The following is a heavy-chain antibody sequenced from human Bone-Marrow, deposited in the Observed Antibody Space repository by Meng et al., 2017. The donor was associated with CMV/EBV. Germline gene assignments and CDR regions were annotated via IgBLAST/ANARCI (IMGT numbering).Heavy chain of an antibody. CDR2: IYHSGST. CDR3: ARVVVRGVSDY. V-gene: IGHV4-38-2*02. D-gene: IGHD3-10*01. CDR1: GYSISSGYY. Sequence: SETLSLPCTVSGYSISSGYYWGWIRQPPGKGLEWIGSIYHSGSTYYNPSLKSRVTISVDTSKNQFSLKLSSVTAADTAVYYCARVVVRGVSDYWGQGTLVTVSS. J-gene: IGHJ4*02.